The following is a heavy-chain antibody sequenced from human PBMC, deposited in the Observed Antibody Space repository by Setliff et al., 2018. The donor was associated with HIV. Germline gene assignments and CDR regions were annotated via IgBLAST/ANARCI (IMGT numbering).Heavy chain of an antibody. V-gene: IGHV4-4*07. CDR1: GDSISGYY. J-gene: IGHJ3*02. CDR2: MHTSGNT. Sequence: SETLSLTCTSSGDSISGYYWSWIRQPAGKGLEWIGRMHTSGNTNYNPSLKSRVTMSVDTSKNQFSLRLSSVTAADTAVYYCAKRPGYGYPFHIWGQGTMVTV. D-gene: IGHD5-18*01. CDR3: AKRPGYGYPFHI.